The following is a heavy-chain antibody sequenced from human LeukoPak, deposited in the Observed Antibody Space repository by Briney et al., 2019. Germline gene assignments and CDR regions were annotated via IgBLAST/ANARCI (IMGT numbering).Heavy chain of an antibody. D-gene: IGHD6-19*01. J-gene: IGHJ5*02. CDR3: ARDAAPRYSSGWYWFDP. Sequence: PSETLSLTCTVSGGSISSGSYYWSWIRQPAGKGLEWIGCIYTSGSTNYNPSLKSRVTISVDTSKNQFSLKLSSVTAADTAVYYCARDAAPRYSSGWYWFDPWGQGTLVTVSS. V-gene: IGHV4-61*02. CDR2: IYTSGST. CDR1: GGSISSGSYY.